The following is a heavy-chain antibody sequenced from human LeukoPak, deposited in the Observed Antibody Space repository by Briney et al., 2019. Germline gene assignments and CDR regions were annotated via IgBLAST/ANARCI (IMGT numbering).Heavy chain of an antibody. J-gene: IGHJ6*02. Sequence: QPGRSLRLSCAASGFTFDDYAMHWVRQAPGKGLEWVSGISWNSGSLGYADSVKGRFTISRDNAKNSLYLQMNSLRAEDTALYYCAKGKELITMVRWGYYGMDVWGQGTTVTVSS. V-gene: IGHV3-9*01. CDR1: GFTFDDYA. D-gene: IGHD3-10*01. CDR3: AKGKELITMVRWGYYGMDV. CDR2: ISWNSGSL.